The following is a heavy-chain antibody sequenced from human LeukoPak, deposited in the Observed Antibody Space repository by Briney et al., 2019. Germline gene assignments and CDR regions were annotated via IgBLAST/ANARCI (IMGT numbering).Heavy chain of an antibody. D-gene: IGHD6-13*01. J-gene: IGHJ5*02. CDR2: INYSGST. CDR3: ARGNLEWAAGTRWFDP. Sequence: SETLSLTCAVYGESLSGYHWSWIRQLPGNWLEWIGEINYSGSTNYNPSLKSRVTISLDTSKNQFSLKLSSVTAADTAIYYCARGNLEWAAGTRWFDPWGQGTLVTVSS. CDR1: GESLSGYH. V-gene: IGHV4-34*01.